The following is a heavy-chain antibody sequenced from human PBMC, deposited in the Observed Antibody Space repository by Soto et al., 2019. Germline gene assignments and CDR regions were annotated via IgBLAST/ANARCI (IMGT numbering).Heavy chain of an antibody. J-gene: IGHJ6*02. CDR1: GDSVSSNSAA. Sequence: SQTLSLTCSISGDSVSSNSAAWNWISQSPSRGLEWLGRTYYRSKWYNDYAVSVKSRITINPDTSKNQFSLQLNSVTPEDTAVYYCARGIAAAGTFRYYYYYGMDAWGQGTTVTVSS. V-gene: IGHV6-1*01. CDR2: TYYRSKWYN. CDR3: ARGIAAAGTFRYYYYYGMDA. D-gene: IGHD6-13*01.